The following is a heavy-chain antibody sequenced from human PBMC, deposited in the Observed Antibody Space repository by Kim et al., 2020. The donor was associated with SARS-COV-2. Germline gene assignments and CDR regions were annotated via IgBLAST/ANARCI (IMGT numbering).Heavy chain of an antibody. J-gene: IGHJ6*02. CDR2: IYSGGST. CDR1: GFTVSSNY. D-gene: IGHD2-15*01. Sequence: GGSLRLSCAASGFTVSSNYMSWVRQAPGKGLEWVSVIYSGGSTYYADSVKGRFTISRDNSKNTLYLQMNSLRAEDTAVYYCARDFVGSEGMDVWGQGTTVTVSS. CDR3: ARDFVGSEGMDV. V-gene: IGHV3-66*01.